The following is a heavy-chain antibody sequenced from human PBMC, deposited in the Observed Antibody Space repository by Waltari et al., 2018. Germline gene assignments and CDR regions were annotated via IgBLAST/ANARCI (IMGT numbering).Heavy chain of an antibody. Sequence: QVQLQESGPGLVKPSETLSLTCTVSGGSISSHYWSWIRQPPGKGLEWIGYIYYSGSTNSNPSLKSRVTISVDTSKNQFSLKLSSVTAADTAVYYCARDRYYGSGSYYRWGYFDYWGQGTLVTVSS. CDR3: ARDRYYGSGSYYRWGYFDY. CDR2: IYYSGST. V-gene: IGHV4-59*11. CDR1: GGSISSHY. J-gene: IGHJ4*02. D-gene: IGHD3-10*01.